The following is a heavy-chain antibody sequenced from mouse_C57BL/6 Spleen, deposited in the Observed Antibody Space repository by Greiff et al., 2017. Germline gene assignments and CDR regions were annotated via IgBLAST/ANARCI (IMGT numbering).Heavy chain of an antibody. D-gene: IGHD1-3*01. CDR3: ARDSDNYNY. CDR1: GFTFSSYA. CDR2: ISDGGSYT. V-gene: IGHV5-4*01. Sequence: EVQRVESGGGLVKPGGSLKLSCAASGFTFSSYAMSWVRQTPEKRLEWVATISDGGSYTYYPDNVKGRFTISRDNAKNNLYLQMSHLKSEDTAMYYCARDSDNYNYWGQGTTLTVSS. J-gene: IGHJ2*01.